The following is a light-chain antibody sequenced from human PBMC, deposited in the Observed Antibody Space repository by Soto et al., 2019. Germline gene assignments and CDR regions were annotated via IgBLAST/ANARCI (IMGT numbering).Light chain of an antibody. V-gene: IGLV2-8*01. J-gene: IGLJ1*01. Sequence: QSVLTQPPSASGSPGQSVTISCTGTSSDVGGYNYVSWYQQHPGKAPKLMIYEVSKRPSGVPDRFSGSKSGNTASLTVSGLQAEDEADYYCNSYAGSNPYVFGTGTKVTVL. CDR2: EVS. CDR3: NSYAGSNPYV. CDR1: SSDVGGYNY.